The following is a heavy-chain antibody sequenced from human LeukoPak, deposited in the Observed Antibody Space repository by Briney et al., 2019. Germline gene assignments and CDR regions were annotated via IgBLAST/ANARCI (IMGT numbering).Heavy chain of an antibody. CDR3: ARDSGDYVPFDY. D-gene: IGHD4-17*01. CDR1: GYSFTGYY. Sequence: ASVKVSCKASGYSFTGYYMHWVRQAPGQGLEWMGWINPITGGTGYAQKLQGRVTMTRDTSISTAYMELSRLRCDDTAVYFCARDSGDYVPFDYWGQGTLVTVSS. J-gene: IGHJ4*02. CDR2: INPITGGT. V-gene: IGHV1-2*02.